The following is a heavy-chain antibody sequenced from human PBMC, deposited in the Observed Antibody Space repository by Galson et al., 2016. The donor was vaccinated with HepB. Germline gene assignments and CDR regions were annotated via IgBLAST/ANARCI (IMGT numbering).Heavy chain of an antibody. V-gene: IGHV2-70*11. CDR3: ARSPTRQYNSGWLRSGMDV. Sequence: PALVKPTQTVTLTCTLSGLSLTTSGMSVNWIRQPPGKALEWLARIDWDGEKYYSTSLETRLTISKDTSKNQVVLTMTNMDPVDTATYYCARSPTRQYNSGWLRSGMDVWGQGTTVTVSS. CDR2: IDWDGEK. D-gene: IGHD6-19*01. J-gene: IGHJ6*02. CDR1: GLSLTTSGMS.